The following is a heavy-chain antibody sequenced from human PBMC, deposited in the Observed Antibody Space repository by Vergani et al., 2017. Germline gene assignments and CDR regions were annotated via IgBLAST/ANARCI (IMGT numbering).Heavy chain of an antibody. CDR2: FDPEHGEV. CDR3: AIATDKSHSSGYYLDY. J-gene: IGHJ4*02. CDR1: GYSLTELT. V-gene: IGHV1-24*01. Sequence: QVQLVQSGSEVRKPGASVKVSCQVSGYSLTELTIHWVRQAPGKGLEWMGGFDPEHGEVTFAHHIQGRVTMTKDRSTDTAYIELSSLRPEDTALYYCAIATDKSHSSGYYLDYWGRGTLVTVSS. D-gene: IGHD3-22*01.